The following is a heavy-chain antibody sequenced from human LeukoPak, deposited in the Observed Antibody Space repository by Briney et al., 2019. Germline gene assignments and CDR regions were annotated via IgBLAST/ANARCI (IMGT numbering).Heavy chain of an antibody. CDR1: GFTFSSYA. CDR2: IINSGGST. V-gene: IGHV3-23*01. J-gene: IGHJ3*02. CDR3: ARSGTGGLAFDI. Sequence: GGSLRLSCAASGFTFSSYAMSWVRQAPGKGLEWVSVIINSGGSTYYADSVKGRFTISRDNSKNTVYLQMNSLRAKDTAVYYCARSGTGGLAFDIWGQGTMVTVSS. D-gene: IGHD1-14*01.